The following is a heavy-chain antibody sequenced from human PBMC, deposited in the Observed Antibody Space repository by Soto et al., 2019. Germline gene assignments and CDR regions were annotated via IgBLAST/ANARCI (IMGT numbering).Heavy chain of an antibody. V-gene: IGHV3-23*01. CDR2: ISGSGGST. J-gene: IGHJ4*02. CDR1: GFTFSSYA. CDR3: AKDQPGGYYYDSSGFNYFDY. D-gene: IGHD3-22*01. Sequence: PGGSLRLSCAASGFTFSSYAMSWVRQAPGKGLEWVSAISGSGGSTYYADSVKGRFTISRDNSKNTLYPQMNSLRAEDTAVYYCAKDQPGGYYYDSSGFNYFDYWGQGTLVTVSS.